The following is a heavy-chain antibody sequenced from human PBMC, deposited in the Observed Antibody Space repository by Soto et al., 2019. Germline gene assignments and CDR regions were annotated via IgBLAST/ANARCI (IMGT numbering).Heavy chain of an antibody. D-gene: IGHD6-19*01. CDR1: GGSFSGYY. V-gene: IGHV4-34*01. Sequence: SETLSLTCAVYGGSFSGYYWSWIRQPPGKGLEWIGEINHSGSTNYNPSLKSRVTISVDTSKNQFSLKLSSVTAADTAVYYCARHHRVRTWNPYSSGWEYYYYYYGMDVWGQGTTVTVSS. CDR2: INHSGST. CDR3: ARHHRVRTWNPYSSGWEYYYYYYGMDV. J-gene: IGHJ6*02.